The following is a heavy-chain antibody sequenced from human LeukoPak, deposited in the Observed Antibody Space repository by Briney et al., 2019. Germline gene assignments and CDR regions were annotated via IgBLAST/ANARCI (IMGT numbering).Heavy chain of an antibody. D-gene: IGHD3-16*01. CDR3: ARARDLRLGDHHHYFDY. CDR1: GFTVSSNY. Sequence: PGGSLRLSCAASGFTVSSNYMSWVRQAPGKGLEWVSAIYTGGATYYAGSVRGRFTISRDNSKNTLYLQMNSLRAEDTAVYYCARARDLRLGDHHHYFDYWGQGTLVTVSS. CDR2: IYTGGAT. V-gene: IGHV3-53*01. J-gene: IGHJ4*02.